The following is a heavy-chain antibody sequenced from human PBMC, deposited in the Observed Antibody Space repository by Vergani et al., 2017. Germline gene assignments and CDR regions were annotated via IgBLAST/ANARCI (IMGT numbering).Heavy chain of an antibody. Sequence: QVQLQQWGAGLLKPSETLSLTCAVYGGSFSGYYWSWIRQPPGKGLEWIGEINHSGSTNYNPSLKSRVTISVDTSKNQFSLKLSSVTAADTAVYYCASVYTYYDFWSGSIGGNWFAPWGQGTLVTVSS. V-gene: IGHV4-34*01. CDR3: ASVYTYYDFWSGSIGGNWFAP. CDR1: GGSFSGYY. CDR2: INHSGST. D-gene: IGHD3-3*01. J-gene: IGHJ5*02.